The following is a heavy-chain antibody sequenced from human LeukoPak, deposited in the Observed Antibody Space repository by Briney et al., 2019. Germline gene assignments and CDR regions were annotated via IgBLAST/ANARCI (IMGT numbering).Heavy chain of an antibody. D-gene: IGHD3-22*01. CDR2: IGDSGGST. Sequence: GGSLRLSCAASGFTFNSYAMRWFRHAPGKGLEWVPGIGDSGGSTDYADSVKGRFNISRDNSKNTLYLQMNSLRAEDTAVYYCATKYFDSSGYYGYWGQGPLVTVSS. CDR3: ATKYFDSSGYYGY. V-gene: IGHV3-23*01. CDR1: GFTFNSYA. J-gene: IGHJ4*02.